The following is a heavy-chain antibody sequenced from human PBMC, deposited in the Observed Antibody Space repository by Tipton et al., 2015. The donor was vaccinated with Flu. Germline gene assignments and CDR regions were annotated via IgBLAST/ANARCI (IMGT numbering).Heavy chain of an antibody. D-gene: IGHD3-3*01. J-gene: IGHJ6*02. CDR2: IYYSGST. CDR3: ARASGDFWSGYHYHGMDV. Sequence: LRLSCIVSGDSISSYYWNWIRQPPGKGLEWIGYIYYSGSTTYNPSLNSRVSISVDTSKNQFSLKVDSVTAADTAVYFCARASGDFWSGYHYHGMDVWGQGTTVTVSS. CDR1: GDSISSYY. V-gene: IGHV4-59*01.